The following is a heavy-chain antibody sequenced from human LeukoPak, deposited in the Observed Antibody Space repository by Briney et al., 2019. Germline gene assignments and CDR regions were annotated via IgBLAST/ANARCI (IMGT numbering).Heavy chain of an antibody. CDR3: ERYCPHLRYFDWLLDY. V-gene: IGHV1-69*05. CDR2: IIPIFGTA. D-gene: IGHD3-9*01. J-gene: IGHJ4*02. Sequence: GASVKVSCKASGGTFSSYAISWVPQAPGQGLEWMGRIIPIFGTANYAQKFQGRVTITTDESTSTAYMELSSLRSEDTAVYYCERYCPHLRYFDWLLDYWGQGTLVTVSS. CDR1: GGTFSSYA.